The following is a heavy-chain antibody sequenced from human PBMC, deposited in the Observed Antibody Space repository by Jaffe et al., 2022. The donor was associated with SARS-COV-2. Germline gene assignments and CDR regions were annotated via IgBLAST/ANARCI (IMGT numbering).Heavy chain of an antibody. V-gene: IGHV4-39*01. D-gene: IGHD3-9*01. Sequence: QLQLQESGPGLVKPSETLSLTCTVSGGSISRSTYHWGWIRQPPGQGLEWIGSIYDTGRTFYDPSLRSRVTMSVDTSKNQFSLKLSSVTAADTAVYYCARHGMGTVYYHFDYWGQGTLVTVSS. J-gene: IGHJ4*02. CDR2: IYDTGRT. CDR3: ARHGMGTVYYHFDY. CDR1: GGSISRSTYH.